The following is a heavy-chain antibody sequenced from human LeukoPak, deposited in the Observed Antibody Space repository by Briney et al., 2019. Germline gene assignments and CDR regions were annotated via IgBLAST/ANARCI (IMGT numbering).Heavy chain of an antibody. J-gene: IGHJ4*02. V-gene: IGHV4-59*01. CDR2: IYYSRST. Sequence: SETLSLTCTVSGGSISTYYWSWIRQPPGKGLEWIGYIYYSRSTNYNPSLKSRVTISVDTSKNQFSLKLSSVTAADTAVYYCVRAPSRDGYNFDYWGQGTLVTVSS. D-gene: IGHD5-24*01. CDR1: GGSISTYY. CDR3: VRAPSRDGYNFDY.